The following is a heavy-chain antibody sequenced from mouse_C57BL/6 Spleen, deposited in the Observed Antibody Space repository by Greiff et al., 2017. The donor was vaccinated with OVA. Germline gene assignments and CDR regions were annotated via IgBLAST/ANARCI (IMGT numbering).Heavy chain of an antibody. Sequence: QVQLQQPGAELVKPGASVKMSCKASGYTFTSYWITWVKQRPGQGLEWIGDIYPGSGSTNYNEKFKSKATLTVDTSSSTAYMQLSSLTSEDSAVYYCARYYYGSSHYWYFDVWGTGTTVTVSS. CDR1: GYTFTSYW. J-gene: IGHJ1*03. CDR2: IYPGSGST. D-gene: IGHD1-1*01. V-gene: IGHV1-55*01. CDR3: ARYYYGSSHYWYFDV.